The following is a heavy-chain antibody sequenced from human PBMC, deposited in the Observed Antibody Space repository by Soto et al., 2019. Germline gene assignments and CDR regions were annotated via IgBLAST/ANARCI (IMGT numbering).Heavy chain of an antibody. J-gene: IGHJ4*02. D-gene: IGHD2-2*03. Sequence: ASVKVSCKASGYTFTSYDINWVRQATGQGLEWMGWMNPNSGNTGYAQKFQGRVTMTRNTSISTAYMELSSLRSEDTAVYYCARGRPGYCSSTSCYGGLYYFDYWGQGTLVTV. V-gene: IGHV1-8*01. CDR2: MNPNSGNT. CDR1: GYTFTSYD. CDR3: ARGRPGYCSSTSCYGGLYYFDY.